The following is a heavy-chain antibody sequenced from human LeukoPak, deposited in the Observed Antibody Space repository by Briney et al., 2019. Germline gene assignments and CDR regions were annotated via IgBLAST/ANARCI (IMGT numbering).Heavy chain of an antibody. CDR1: GFTFASFA. V-gene: IGHV3-23*01. Sequence: GGTLRLSCAASGFTFASFAMSWVRQAPGKGLEWVSAISGGDGSTYYTDSVKGRFTISTDNSKNMLYLQMNSLRPEDTAVYYCAKENSGTYLYYFDHWGQGTLVTVSS. D-gene: IGHD1-26*01. CDR3: AKENSGTYLYYFDH. J-gene: IGHJ4*02. CDR2: ISGGDGST.